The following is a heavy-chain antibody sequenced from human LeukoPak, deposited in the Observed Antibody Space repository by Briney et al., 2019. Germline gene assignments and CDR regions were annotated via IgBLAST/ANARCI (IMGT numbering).Heavy chain of an antibody. D-gene: IGHD3-22*01. J-gene: IGHJ3*02. Sequence: PSETLSLTCAVYGGSFSGYYWSWIRQPPGKGLEWIGEINHSGSTNYNPSLKSRVTISVGTSKNQFSLKLSSVTAADTAVYYCARHRGTYYYDSSGYESAFDIWGQGTMVTVSS. CDR2: INHSGST. CDR3: ARHRGTYYYDSSGYESAFDI. CDR1: GGSFSGYY. V-gene: IGHV4-34*01.